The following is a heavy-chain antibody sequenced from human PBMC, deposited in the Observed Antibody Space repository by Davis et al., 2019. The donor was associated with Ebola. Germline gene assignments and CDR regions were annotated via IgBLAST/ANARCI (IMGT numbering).Heavy chain of an antibody. Sequence: ASVKVSCKVSGYTLTELSMHWVRQAPGKGLEWMGGFDPEDGETIYAQKFQGRVTMTEDTSTDTAYMELSSLRSEDRAVYYCATGDCSGGSCYSLDYWGQGTLVTVSS. D-gene: IGHD2-15*01. CDR1: GYTLTELS. J-gene: IGHJ4*02. CDR2: FDPEDGET. CDR3: ATGDCSGGSCYSLDY. V-gene: IGHV1-24*01.